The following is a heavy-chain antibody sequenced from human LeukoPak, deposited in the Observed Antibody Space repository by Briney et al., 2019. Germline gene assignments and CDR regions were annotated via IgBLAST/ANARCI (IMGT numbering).Heavy chain of an antibody. V-gene: IGHV5-51*01. J-gene: IGHJ4*02. Sequence: GESLKISCKGSGYSFTSYWIGWVRQMPGKGLEWMGIIYPGDSDTRYSPSFQGQVTISADKSISTAYLQWSSLKASDTAMYYCARGGLWDDSSGYPDYWGQGTLVTVSS. CDR2: IYPGDSDT. CDR1: GYSFTSYW. CDR3: ARGGLWDDSSGYPDY. D-gene: IGHD3-22*01.